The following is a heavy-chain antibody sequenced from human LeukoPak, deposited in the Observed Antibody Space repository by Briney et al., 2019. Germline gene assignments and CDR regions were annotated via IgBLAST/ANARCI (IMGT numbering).Heavy chain of an antibody. CDR2: ISAYNGNT. Sequence: GASVKVSCKASGYTFTSYDISWVRQAPGQGVEWMGWISAYNGNTNYAQKLQGRVTMTTDTSTSTAYMELRSLRSDDTAVYYCAREGIAGATNRFDYWGQGTLSPSPQ. D-gene: IGHD1-26*01. CDR1: GYTFTSYD. J-gene: IGHJ4*02. V-gene: IGHV1-18*01. CDR3: AREGIAGATNRFDY.